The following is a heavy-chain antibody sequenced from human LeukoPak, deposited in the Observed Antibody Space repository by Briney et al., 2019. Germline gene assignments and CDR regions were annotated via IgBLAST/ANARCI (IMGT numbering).Heavy chain of an antibody. CDR3: ARVMRYYYDSSGPDAFDI. CDR1: GFTFSSYA. D-gene: IGHD3-22*01. V-gene: IGHV3-30-3*01. J-gene: IGHJ3*02. Sequence: GGSLRLSCAASGFTFSSYAMHWVRQAPGKGLEWVAVISYDGGNKHYADSVKGRFTISRDNSKNTLYLQMNSLRAEDTAVYYCARVMRYYYDSSGPDAFDIWGQGTMVTVSS. CDR2: ISYDGGNK.